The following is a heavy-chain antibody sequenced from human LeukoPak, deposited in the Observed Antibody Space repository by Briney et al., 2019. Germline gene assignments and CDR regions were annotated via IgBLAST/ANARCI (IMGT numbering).Heavy chain of an antibody. CDR1: GFTVSNNY. CDR2: INSAGRT. CDR3: AGGHEALGY. D-gene: IGHD3-10*01. Sequence: GGSLRLSCAASGFTVSNNYMSWVRQPPGKGLEWASLINSAGRTFYADSVKGRFTISRDNSKNTLYLQMNSLRAEDTAIYYCAGGHEALGYWGQGTLVAVSS. J-gene: IGHJ4*02. V-gene: IGHV3-53*01.